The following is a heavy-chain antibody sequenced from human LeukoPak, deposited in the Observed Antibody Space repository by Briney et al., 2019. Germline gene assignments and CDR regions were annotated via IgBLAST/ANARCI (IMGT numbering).Heavy chain of an antibody. CDR2: ISSNGGST. CDR1: GFTFSSCA. Sequence: PGGSLGLSCAASGFTFSSCAMHWVRQAPGKGLEYVSAISSNGGSTYYANSVKGRFTISRDNSKNTLYLQMGSLRAEDTAVYYCAREPPYYYSGMAVCGEGTTVTVSS. J-gene: IGHJ6*04. CDR3: AREPPYYYSGMAV. V-gene: IGHV3-64*01.